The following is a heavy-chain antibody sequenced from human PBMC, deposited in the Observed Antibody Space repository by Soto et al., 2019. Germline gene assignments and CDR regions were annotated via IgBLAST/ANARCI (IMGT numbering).Heavy chain of an antibody. D-gene: IGHD3-16*01. CDR2: IYHSGST. Sequence: QLQLQESGSGLVKPSQTLSLTCAVSGGSISSGGYSWSWIRQPPGKGLEWIGNIYHSGSTYYNPSLKSRVTISLDRSKNQFSLKLNSVTAADTAVYCCARLWGGGWFDPCGQGTQVTVSS. V-gene: IGHV4-30-2*01. CDR1: GGSISSGGYS. CDR3: ARLWGGGWFDP. J-gene: IGHJ5*02.